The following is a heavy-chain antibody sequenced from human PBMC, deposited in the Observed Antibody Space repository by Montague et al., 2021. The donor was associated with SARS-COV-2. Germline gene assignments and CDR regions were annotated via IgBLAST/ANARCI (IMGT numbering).Heavy chain of an antibody. D-gene: IGHD2/OR15-2a*01. Sequence: SETLSLTCTVTGGPISGSSYYWGWIRQSPGKGLEWIGSVYYSGNTYYXXSLKSRLTISVDTSKNQFSLKLNSVTAADTALYYCARREYSNGWGDWGQGTLVTVSS. J-gene: IGHJ4*02. CDR3: ARREYSNGWGD. V-gene: IGHV4-39*01. CDR2: VYYSGNT. CDR1: GGPISGSSYY.